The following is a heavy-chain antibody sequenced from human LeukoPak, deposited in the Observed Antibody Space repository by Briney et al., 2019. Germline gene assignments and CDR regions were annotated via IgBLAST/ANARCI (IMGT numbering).Heavy chain of an antibody. CDR2: IYSGGST. V-gene: IGHV3-66*01. D-gene: IGHD5-12*01. CDR1: GFTVSSNY. J-gene: IGHJ3*02. Sequence: GGSLRLSCAASGFTVSSNYMSWVRQAPGKGLEWVSVIYSGGSTYSADSVKGGFTISRDNSKNTLYLQMNSLRAEVTAVYYSARDGEYSGYDSAFDSWGQGTMVTVSS. CDR3: ARDGEYSGYDSAFDS.